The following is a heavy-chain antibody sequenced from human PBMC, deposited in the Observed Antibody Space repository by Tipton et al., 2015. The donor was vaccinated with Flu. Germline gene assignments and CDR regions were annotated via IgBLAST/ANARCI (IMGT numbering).Heavy chain of an antibody. J-gene: IGHJ4*02. CDR2: IYNNKYT. Sequence: GLVKPSETLSLTCTVSGDSMRSDYFWAWIRQPPGKGLEWIGYIYNNKYTKYNPSLKSRVTISVDTSKKQFSLQLRSVTAADTAVYYCARDPSLGMPEYFDYWGQGTLVTASS. CDR1: GDSMRSDY. D-gene: IGHD2-2*01. CDR3: ARDPSLGMPEYFDY. V-gene: IGHV4-59*12.